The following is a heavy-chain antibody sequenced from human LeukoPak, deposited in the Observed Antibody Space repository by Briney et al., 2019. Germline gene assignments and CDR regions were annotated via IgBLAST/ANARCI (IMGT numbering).Heavy chain of an antibody. CDR2: IKQDGSEK. CDR1: GFTFSSYW. J-gene: IGHJ4*02. Sequence: VGSLRLSCAASGFTFSSYWMSWVRQAPGKGLEWVANIKQDGSEKYYVDSVKGRFTISRDNAKNSLYLQMNSLRAEDTAVYYCARDQIDIVVVPAAASLYYFDYWGQGNLVTVSS. CDR3: ARDQIDIVVVPAAASLYYFDY. V-gene: IGHV3-7*01. D-gene: IGHD2-2*01.